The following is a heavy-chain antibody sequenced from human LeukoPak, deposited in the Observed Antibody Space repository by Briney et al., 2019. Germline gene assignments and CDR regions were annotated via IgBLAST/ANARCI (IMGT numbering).Heavy chain of an antibody. CDR1: GGSFSGYY. Sequence: SETLSLTCGVYGGSFSGYYWSWIRQPPGKGLEWIGEINNSGSTNYNPSLKSRVTISVDTSKNQFSLKLSSVTAADTAVYYCARGFGVAVAGPYYFDYWGQGTLVTVSS. CDR3: ARGFGVAVAGPYYFDY. J-gene: IGHJ4*02. D-gene: IGHD6-19*01. V-gene: IGHV4-34*01. CDR2: INNSGST.